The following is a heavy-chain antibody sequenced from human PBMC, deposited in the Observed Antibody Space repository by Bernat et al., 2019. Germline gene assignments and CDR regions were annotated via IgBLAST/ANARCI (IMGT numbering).Heavy chain of an antibody. V-gene: IGHV3-21*04. Sequence: EVQLVESGGGLVKPGGSLRLSCVASGFTFSSYSMNWVRQAPGKGLEWVSSISSSGSGGSTYYADSVKGRFPISRDNSKNTLYLQMNSLRAEDTAVYYCAKHLGNPSGAFDIWGQGTMVTVSS. CDR3: AKHLGNPSGAFDI. J-gene: IGHJ3*02. CDR2: ISSSGSGGST. D-gene: IGHD7-27*01. CDR1: GFTFSSYS.